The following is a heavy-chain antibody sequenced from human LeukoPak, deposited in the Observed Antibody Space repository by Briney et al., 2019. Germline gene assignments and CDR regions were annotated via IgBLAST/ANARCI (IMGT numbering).Heavy chain of an antibody. CDR1: GGSMSGHY. Sequence: SETLSLTCTVSGGSMSGHYWSWIRQPPGKRLEWIGYIFYSGTTDYNPSLKSRVTISVDTSKNQFSLKLRSVTAADTAVYYCARDPAPLGYFDYWGQGTLVTVSS. CDR3: ARDPAPLGYFDY. CDR2: IFYSGTT. V-gene: IGHV4-59*11. J-gene: IGHJ4*02.